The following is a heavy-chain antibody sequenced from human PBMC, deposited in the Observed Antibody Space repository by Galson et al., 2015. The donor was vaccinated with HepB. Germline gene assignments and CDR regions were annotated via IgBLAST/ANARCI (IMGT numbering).Heavy chain of an antibody. J-gene: IGHJ4*02. CDR2: ISSSSSYI. CDR3: ARDGGGGYEFDY. D-gene: IGHD5-12*01. Sequence: SLRLSCAASGFTFSSYSMNWVRQAPGKGLEWVSSISSSSSYIYYADSVKGRFTISRDNAKNSLYLQMNSLRAEDTAVYYCARDGGGGYEFDYWGQGTLVTVSS. CDR1: GFTFSSYS. V-gene: IGHV3-21*01.